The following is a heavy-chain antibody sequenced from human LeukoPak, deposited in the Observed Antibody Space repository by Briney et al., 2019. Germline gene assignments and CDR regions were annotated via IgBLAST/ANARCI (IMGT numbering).Heavy chain of an antibody. Sequence: PGGSLRLSCAASGFTVSSNYVSWVRQAPGKGLEWVSVIYSGGSTYYVDSVKGRFTISRDNSKNTLFLQMNSLRAEDTAVYYCAKDRNTGYGMDVWGQGTTVTVSS. V-gene: IGHV3-53*01. J-gene: IGHJ6*02. CDR1: GFTVSSNY. CDR2: IYSGGST. CDR3: AKDRNTGYGMDV. D-gene: IGHD2-8*02.